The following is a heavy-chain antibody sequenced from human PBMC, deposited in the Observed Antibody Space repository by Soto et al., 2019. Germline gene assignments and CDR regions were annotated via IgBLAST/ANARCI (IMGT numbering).Heavy chain of an antibody. Sequence: EVQLVESGGGLVQPGRSLRLSCAASGFTFDDYAIHWVRQAPGKGLEWVSGISWNRGTIGYADSVKGRFTISRDNANNSLYLQMNSLRAEDTALYYCTRSIGPSCYSSFDYFGQGTLVTVSS. CDR1: GFTFDDYA. J-gene: IGHJ4*02. CDR3: TRSIGPSCYSSFDY. D-gene: IGHD2-15*01. CDR2: ISWNRGTI. V-gene: IGHV3-9*01.